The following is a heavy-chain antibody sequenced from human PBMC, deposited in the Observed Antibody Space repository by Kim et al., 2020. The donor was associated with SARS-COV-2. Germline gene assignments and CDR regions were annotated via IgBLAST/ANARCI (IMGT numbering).Heavy chain of an antibody. D-gene: IGHD3-10*01. Sequence: SETLSLTCTVSGGSISSSSYYWGWIRQPPGKGLEWIGSIYYSGSTYYNPSLKSRVTISVDTSKNQFSLKLSSVTAADTAVYYCARRGETSYGPFDPWGQGTLVTVSS. J-gene: IGHJ5*02. CDR2: IYYSGST. V-gene: IGHV4-39*01. CDR3: ARRGETSYGPFDP. CDR1: GGSISSSSYY.